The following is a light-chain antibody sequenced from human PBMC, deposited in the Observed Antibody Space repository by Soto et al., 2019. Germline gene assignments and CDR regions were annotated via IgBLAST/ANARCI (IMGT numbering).Light chain of an antibody. CDR1: QIVSNNY. CDR3: HQYDNAPQT. J-gene: IGKJ2*01. CDR2: GES. V-gene: IGKV3-20*01. Sequence: IVFTLSPGPVSLSTGKRAPLPCRASQIVSNNYLAWYQQKPGQAPRLLIYGESNRATGIPDRFSGSGSGTDFTLTISRLEPEDFAVYYCHQYDNAPQTYGQGTKVDIK.